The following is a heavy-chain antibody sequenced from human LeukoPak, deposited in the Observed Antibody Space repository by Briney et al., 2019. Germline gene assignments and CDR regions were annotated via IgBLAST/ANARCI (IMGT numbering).Heavy chain of an antibody. V-gene: IGHV1-69*13. D-gene: IGHD2-2*02. CDR1: GGTFSSYA. Sequence: ASVKVSCKASGGTFSSYAISWVRQAPGQGLEWMGGIIPIFGTANYAQKFQGRVTITADESTSTVYMELGSLRSEDTAVYYCARVAAEVVGVPGAIGFGWLRRDYYYMDVWGKGTPVTVSS. J-gene: IGHJ6*03. CDR3: ARVAAEVVGVPGAIGFGWLRRDYYYMDV. CDR2: IIPIFGTA.